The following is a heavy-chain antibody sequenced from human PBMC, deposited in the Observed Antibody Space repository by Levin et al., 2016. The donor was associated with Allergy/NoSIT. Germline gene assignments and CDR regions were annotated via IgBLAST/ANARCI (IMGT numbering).Heavy chain of an antibody. CDR3: AHRLLRSGTLYASASWYVGYFDS. D-gene: IGHD2/OR15-2a*01. Sequence: WIRQPPGKALEWLALIYWDNDKRYTPSLQSRLSITKDTSKNQVVLRMTNMDPVDTGTYYCAHRLLRSGTLYASASWYVGYFDSWGKGILVTVSS. J-gene: IGHJ4*02. V-gene: IGHV2-5*02. CDR2: IYWDNDK.